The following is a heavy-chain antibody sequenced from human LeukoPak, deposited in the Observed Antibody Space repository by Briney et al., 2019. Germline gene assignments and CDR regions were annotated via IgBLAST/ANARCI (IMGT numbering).Heavy chain of an antibody. CDR1: GGTFSSYA. J-gene: IGHJ3*02. D-gene: IGHD6-6*01. CDR3: ASAAARRRRPPRLFGI. Sequence: GASVKVSCKASGGTFSSYAISWVRQAPGQGLEWMGGIIPIFGTANYAQKFQGRVTITADESTSTAYMELSSLRSEDTAVYYCASAAARRRRPPRLFGIWGQGTMVTVSS. CDR2: IIPIFGTA. V-gene: IGHV1-69*01.